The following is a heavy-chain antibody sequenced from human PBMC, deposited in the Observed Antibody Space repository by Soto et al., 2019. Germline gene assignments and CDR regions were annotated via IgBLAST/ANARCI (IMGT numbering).Heavy chain of an antibody. CDR3: ARDRTAFKSFRIGMDV. D-gene: IGHD2-21*02. J-gene: IGHJ6*02. V-gene: IGHV4-31*03. CDR1: GGAINNRDYY. Sequence: QVQLQESGPGLVKPSQTLSLTCSVSGGAINNRDYYWSWIRQHPGWGLEWIGNIFHTGGTDYNPSLMARLTVSIDTSKNEFSLTLTSVTAADTAVYYSARDRTAFKSFRIGMDVWGQGTMVTVAS. CDR2: IFHTGGT.